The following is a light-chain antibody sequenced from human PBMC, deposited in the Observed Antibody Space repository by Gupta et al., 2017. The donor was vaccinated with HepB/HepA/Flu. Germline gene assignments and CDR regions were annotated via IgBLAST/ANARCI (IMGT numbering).Light chain of an antibody. CDR1: SGYSNYK. V-gene: IGLV9-49*01. CDR2: VGTGGIVG. CDR3: GADHGSGSNFPRV. J-gene: IGLJ3*02. Sequence: QPVLTQPPSASASLGASVTLTCTLSSGYSNYKVDWYQQRPGKGPRFVMRVGTGGIVGSKGDGIPDRFSVLGSGLNRYLTIKNIQEEDESDYHCGADHGSGSNFPRVFGGGTKLTGL.